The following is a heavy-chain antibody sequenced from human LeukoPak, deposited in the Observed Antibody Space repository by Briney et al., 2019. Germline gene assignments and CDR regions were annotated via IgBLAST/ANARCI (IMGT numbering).Heavy chain of an antibody. CDR1: GFTFDDYA. J-gene: IGHJ3*02. V-gene: IGHV3-9*01. CDR3: ARARFDWNDESAFDI. Sequence: GGSLRLSCAASGFTFDDYAMHWVRQAPGKGLEWVSGISWNSGNIDYADSVKGRFTISRDNAKNSLYLQMNSLRAEDTAVYYCARARFDWNDESAFDIWGQGTMVTVSS. CDR2: ISWNSGNI. D-gene: IGHD1-1*01.